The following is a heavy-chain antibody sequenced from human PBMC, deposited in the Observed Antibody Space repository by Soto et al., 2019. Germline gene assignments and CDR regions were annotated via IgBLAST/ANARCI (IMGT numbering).Heavy chain of an antibody. J-gene: IGHJ6*03. Sequence: PSETLSLTCTVSGGSISSYYWSWIRQPPGKGLEWIGYIYYSGSTNYNPSLKSRVTISVDTSKNQFSLKLSSVTAADTAVYYCARIVRDDGNYYYYYMDVWGKGTTVTVSS. D-gene: IGHD2-2*01. CDR3: ARIVRDDGNYYYYYMDV. V-gene: IGHV4-59*08. CDR1: GGSISSYY. CDR2: IYYSGST.